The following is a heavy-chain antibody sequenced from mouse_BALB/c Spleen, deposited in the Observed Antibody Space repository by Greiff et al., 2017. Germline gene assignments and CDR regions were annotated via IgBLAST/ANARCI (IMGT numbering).Heavy chain of an antibody. V-gene: IGHV5-17*02. CDR2: ISSGSSTI. CDR1: GFTFSSFG. J-gene: IGHJ4*01. CDR3: ARRYYGSSSYYAMDY. D-gene: IGHD1-1*01. Sequence: EVHLVESGGGLVQPGGSRKLSCAASGFTFSSFGMHWVRQAPEKGLEWVAYISSGSSTIYYADTVKGRFTISRDNPKNTLFLQMTSLRSEDTAMYYCARRYYGSSSYYAMDYWGQGTAVTVSS.